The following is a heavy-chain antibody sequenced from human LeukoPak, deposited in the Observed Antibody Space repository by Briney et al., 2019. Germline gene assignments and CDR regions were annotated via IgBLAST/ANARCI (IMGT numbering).Heavy chain of an antibody. Sequence: GGSLRLSCAASGFSFSSQGMSWVRQAPGKGLEWVSGIIGGAGSTYYADSVKGRFTISGDNSKNTLFLQMNSLRAEDTAVYYCAHGAMYQLDYWGQGTLVTVSS. J-gene: IGHJ4*02. V-gene: IGHV3-23*01. D-gene: IGHD2-2*01. CDR2: IIGGAGST. CDR3: AHGAMYQLDY. CDR1: GFSFSSQG.